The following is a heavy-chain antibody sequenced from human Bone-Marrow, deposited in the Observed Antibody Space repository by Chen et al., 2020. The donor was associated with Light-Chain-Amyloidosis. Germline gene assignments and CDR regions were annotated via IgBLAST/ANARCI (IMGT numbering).Heavy chain of an antibody. V-gene: IGHV3-48*03. J-gene: IGHJ6*02. D-gene: IGHD3-22*01. CDR3: ARDSYYDRSGPKDGYGMDV. CDR1: GFTFSSHE. CDR2: ISDSGSVV. Sequence: EEQLVESGGGLVQPGGSLRLSCAASGFTFSSHEQIWVRQAPGKGLEWISYISDSGSVVFYADSVKGRFTISRDNARNLLSLQMNSLRADDTAVYYCARDSYYDRSGPKDGYGMDVWGQGTTVTVSS.